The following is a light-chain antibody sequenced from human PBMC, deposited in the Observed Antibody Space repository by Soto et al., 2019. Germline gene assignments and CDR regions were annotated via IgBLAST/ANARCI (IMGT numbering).Light chain of an antibody. CDR2: EVS. Sequence: QSVLTQPASVSGSPGQSITISCTGTTSDVGSYSLVSWYQQHPGKVPKLLIYEVSKRPSGVSNRFSGSKSANTASLTISGLQAEDEADYYCCSYAGSGTPYVFGTGTKVTV. CDR3: CSYAGSGTPYV. J-gene: IGLJ1*01. CDR1: TSDVGSYSL. V-gene: IGLV2-23*02.